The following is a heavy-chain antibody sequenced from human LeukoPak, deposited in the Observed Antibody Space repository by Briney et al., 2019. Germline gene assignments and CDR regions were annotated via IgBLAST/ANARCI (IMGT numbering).Heavy chain of an antibody. V-gene: IGHV3-23*05. CDR1: GFTFSSYA. CDR2: IYNTGDT. Sequence: GGSLRLSCAASGFTFSSYAMSWVRQAPGKGLEWVSFIYNTGDTKYADSVRGRFTISRDNSKNTVYLQMNSLRAEDTAVYFCARWFCTSTTCYCDYWGQGTLVTVSS. J-gene: IGHJ4*02. D-gene: IGHD2-2*01. CDR3: ARWFCTSTTCYCDY.